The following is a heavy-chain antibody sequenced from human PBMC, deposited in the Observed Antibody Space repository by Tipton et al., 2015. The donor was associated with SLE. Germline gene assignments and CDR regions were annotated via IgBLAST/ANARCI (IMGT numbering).Heavy chain of an antibody. D-gene: IGHD2-2*03. J-gene: IGHJ4*02. Sequence: TLSLTCTVSGGSISSSSYYWGWIRQPPGKGLEWIGSIYYSGSTYYNPSLKSRVTISVDTSKNQFSLKLSSVTAADTAVYYRARDGYCSSTSCYRGDYWGQGTLVTVSS. CDR1: GGSISSSSYY. CDR3: ARDGYCSSTSCYRGDY. V-gene: IGHV4-39*07. CDR2: IYYSGST.